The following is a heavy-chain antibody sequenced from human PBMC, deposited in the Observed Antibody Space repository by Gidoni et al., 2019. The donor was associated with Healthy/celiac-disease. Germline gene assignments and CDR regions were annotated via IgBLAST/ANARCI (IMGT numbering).Heavy chain of an antibody. D-gene: IGHD3-10*01. Sequence: EVQLVESGGGLIQPGVSLRLSCAASGFTVSSNYMSWVRQAPGKGLEWVSVIYSGGSTYYADSVKGRFTISRDNSKNTLYLQMNSLRAEDTAVYYCARETYGSGLDAFDIWGQGTMVTVSS. CDR2: IYSGGST. V-gene: IGHV3-53*01. CDR1: GFTVSSNY. CDR3: ARETYGSGLDAFDI. J-gene: IGHJ3*02.